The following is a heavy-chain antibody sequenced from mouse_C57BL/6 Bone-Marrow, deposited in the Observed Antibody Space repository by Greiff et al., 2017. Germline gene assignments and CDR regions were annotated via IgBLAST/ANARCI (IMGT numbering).Heavy chain of an antibody. J-gene: IGHJ3*01. CDR3: ARGYYDSWFAY. CDR1: GFNIKDYY. D-gene: IGHD2-4*01. Sequence: EVQLVESGAELVKPGASVKLSCTASGFNIKDYYMHWVKQRTEQGLEWIGRIDPEDGETKYAPKFQGKATLTADTSSNTAYMQLRSLTSEDTAVYYCARGYYDSWFAYWGQGTLVTVSA. V-gene: IGHV14-2*01. CDR2: IDPEDGET.